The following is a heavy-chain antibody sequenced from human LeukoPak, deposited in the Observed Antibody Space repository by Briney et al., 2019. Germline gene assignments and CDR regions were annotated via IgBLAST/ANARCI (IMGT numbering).Heavy chain of an antibody. CDR3: ARGGGSGWSPPHFQH. V-gene: IGHV3-48*01. Sequence: GGSLRLSCAASGFTFSSYSMNWVRQAPGKGLEWVSYISSSSSTIYYADSVKGRFTISRDNAKNSLYLQMNSLRAEDTAVYYCARGGGSGWSPPHFQHWGQGTLVTVSS. CDR1: GFTFSSYS. D-gene: IGHD6-19*01. J-gene: IGHJ1*01. CDR2: ISSSSSTI.